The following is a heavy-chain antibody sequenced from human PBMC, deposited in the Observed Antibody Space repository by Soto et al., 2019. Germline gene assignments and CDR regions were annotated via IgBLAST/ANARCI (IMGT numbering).Heavy chain of an antibody. Sequence: QVQLVESGGGVVQPGRSLRLSCAASGFTFSRSGMHWVRQAPGKGLEWVAVIWYDGSKKYYVDSVKGRFTVSRDNSKNPLYLEMSSLRAADTAVHYCARDWGFDYWGQGTLVIVSS. D-gene: IGHD3-16*01. CDR1: GFTFSRSG. CDR3: ARDWGFDY. V-gene: IGHV3-33*01. J-gene: IGHJ4*02. CDR2: IWYDGSKK.